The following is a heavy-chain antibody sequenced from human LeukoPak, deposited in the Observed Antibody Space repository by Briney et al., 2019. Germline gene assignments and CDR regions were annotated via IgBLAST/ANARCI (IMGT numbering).Heavy chain of an antibody. V-gene: IGHV1-69*13. Sequence: ASVKVSCKASGGTFSSYAISWVRQAPGQGLEWMGGIIPIFGTANYAQKFQGRVTITADESTSTAYMELSSLRSEDTAVYYCARLVVPAPYYYYYYMDVWGKGTTVTVSS. J-gene: IGHJ6*03. CDR2: IIPIFGTA. CDR1: GGTFSSYA. CDR3: ARLVVPAPYYYYYYMDV. D-gene: IGHD2-2*01.